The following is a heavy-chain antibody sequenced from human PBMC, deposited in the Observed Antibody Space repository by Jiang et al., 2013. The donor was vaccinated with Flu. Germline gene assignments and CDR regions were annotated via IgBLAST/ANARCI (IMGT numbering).Heavy chain of an antibody. J-gene: IGHJ3*02. V-gene: IGHV3-48*03. D-gene: IGHD1-26*01. CDR2: TI. CDR3: VRDRLVWSYSPDVFDM. Sequence: TIQYADSVKGRFSISRDTAKNSLYLQMSSLRAEDTASYYCVRDRLVWSYSPDVFDMWGQGTTVTVSS.